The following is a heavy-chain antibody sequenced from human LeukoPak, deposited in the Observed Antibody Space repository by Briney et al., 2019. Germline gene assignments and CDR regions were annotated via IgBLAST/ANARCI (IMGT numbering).Heavy chain of an antibody. D-gene: IGHD3-9*01. V-gene: IGHV3-23*01. CDR2: ISGSGDDT. CDR1: GFTFNSYA. J-gene: IGHJ4*02. CDR3: AKSPPRNYDALTGYSFCFDY. Sequence: GGSLRLSCAASGFTFNSYAMSWVRQAPGRGLECVSLISGSGDDTYYADSVKGRVTISRDNSKNTLYLQMNSLRAEDTAVYYCAKSPPRNYDALTGYSFCFDYWGQGSLVTVSS.